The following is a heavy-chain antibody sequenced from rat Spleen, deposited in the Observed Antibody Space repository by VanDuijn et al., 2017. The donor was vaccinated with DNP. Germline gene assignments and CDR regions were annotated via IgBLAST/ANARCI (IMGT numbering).Heavy chain of an antibody. CDR3: TKHKGSSSSYGMEA. J-gene: IGHJ4*01. CDR1: GFTFGDYY. D-gene: IGHD1-11*01. Sequence: EVRLVDSGGGLVQPGRSLKLSCVASGFTFGDYYMSWVRQAPTKGLEWVATISTGGGTLYYRDSVKGRFTISRDDAKSTLYLQMDSLRSEDTATYYCTKHKGSSSSYGMEAWGQGTSVTVSS. V-gene: IGHV5-25*01. CDR2: ISTGGGTL.